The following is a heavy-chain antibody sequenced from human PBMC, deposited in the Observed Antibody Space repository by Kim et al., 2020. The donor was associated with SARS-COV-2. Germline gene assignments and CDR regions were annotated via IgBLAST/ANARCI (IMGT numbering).Heavy chain of an antibody. J-gene: IGHJ6*03. CDR1: GGSFSGYY. CDR2: INHSGST. V-gene: IGHV4-34*01. Sequence: SETLSLTCAVYGGSFSGYYWSWIRQPPGKGLEWIGEINHSGSTNYNPSLKSRVTISVDTSKNQFSLKLSSVAAADTAVYYCARGPTTVTLYYYYYMDVWGKGTTVTVSS. D-gene: IGHD4-4*01. CDR3: ARGPTTVTLYYYYYMDV.